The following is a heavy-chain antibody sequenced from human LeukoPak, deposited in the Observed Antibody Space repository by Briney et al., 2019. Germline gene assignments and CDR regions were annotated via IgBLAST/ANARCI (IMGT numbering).Heavy chain of an antibody. J-gene: IGHJ4*02. CDR3: TRPYYYSSGSCPY. V-gene: IGHV3-7*01. CDR2: IKQDGSEK. Sequence: WVRQAPGKGLEWVANIKQDGSEKYYVDSVKGRFTTSRDNAKNSLYLHMNSLRADDTALYFCTRPYYYSSGSCPYWGQGTLVTVSS. D-gene: IGHD3-10*01.